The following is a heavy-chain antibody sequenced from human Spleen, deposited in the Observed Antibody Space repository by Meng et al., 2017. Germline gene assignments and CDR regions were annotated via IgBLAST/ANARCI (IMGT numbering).Heavy chain of an antibody. CDR2: IDVSGST. V-gene: IGHV4-61*02. J-gene: IGHJ5*02. CDR3: ARDSLHWFDP. Sequence: LRLSCTVSGDSISSGIYYWSWIRQPAGKRLEWLGRIDVSGSTNYNPSLRGRVTMSVDTFKNRFSLKLTSVTAADTALYYCARDSLHWFDPWGQGTLVTVSS. CDR1: GDSISSGIYY.